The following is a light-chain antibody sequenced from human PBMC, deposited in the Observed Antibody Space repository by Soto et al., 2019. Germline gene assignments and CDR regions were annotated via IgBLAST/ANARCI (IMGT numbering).Light chain of an antibody. V-gene: IGKV1-39*01. Sequence: DIQLTQSPSSLSASVGDRVSITCRATQSISNYLNWYQQKPGKAPRLLIYVASSLQSGVPSRFSGSGSGTDFTLTINSLQPEDFATYYCQQSYTTPGFTFGPGTKVDIK. CDR2: VAS. J-gene: IGKJ3*01. CDR3: QQSYTTPGFT. CDR1: QSISNY.